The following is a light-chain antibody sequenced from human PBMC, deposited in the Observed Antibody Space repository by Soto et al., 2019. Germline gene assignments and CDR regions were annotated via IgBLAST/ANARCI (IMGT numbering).Light chain of an antibody. J-gene: IGKJ1*01. CDR3: QQYNNWPIT. Sequence: EIVMTQSPATLSVSPWERATLSCRASQSVTSNLAWYQKKPGQAPRLIIYGASTRATGIPARFSGSGSGTEFTLTISSLQSEDFAVYYCQQYNNWPITFGQGTKVDI. V-gene: IGKV3-15*01. CDR1: QSVTSN. CDR2: GAS.